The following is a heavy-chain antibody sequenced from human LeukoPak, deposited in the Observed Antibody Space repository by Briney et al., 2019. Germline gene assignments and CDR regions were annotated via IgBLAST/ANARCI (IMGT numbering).Heavy chain of an antibody. CDR3: AKDHRHSYGSWMHYYYYGMDV. J-gene: IGHJ6*02. CDR2: ISYDGSNK. CDR1: GFTFSSYG. D-gene: IGHD5-18*01. Sequence: GGSLRLSCAASGFTFSSYGMHWVRQAPGKGLEWVAVISYDGSNKYYADSVKGRFTISRDNSKNTLYLQMNSLRAEDTAEYYCAKDHRHSYGSWMHYYYYGMDVWGQGTTVTVSS. V-gene: IGHV3-30*18.